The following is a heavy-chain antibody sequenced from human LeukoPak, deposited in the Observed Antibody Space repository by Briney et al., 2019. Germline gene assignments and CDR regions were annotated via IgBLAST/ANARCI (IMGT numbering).Heavy chain of an antibody. D-gene: IGHD3-9*01. CDR2: IYSGGST. Sequence: GGSLRLPCAASGFTVSSNYMSWVRQAPGKGLEWVSVIYSGGSTYYADSVKGRFTISRDNSKNTLYLQMNSLRAEDTAVYYCARPAGYDILTGEVDYWGQGTLVTVSS. CDR3: ARPAGYDILTGEVDY. V-gene: IGHV3-66*04. CDR1: GFTVSSNY. J-gene: IGHJ4*02.